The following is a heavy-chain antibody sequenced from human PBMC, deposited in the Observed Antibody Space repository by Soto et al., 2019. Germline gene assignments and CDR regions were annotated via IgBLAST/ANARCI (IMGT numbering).Heavy chain of an antibody. CDR3: TIVRVADSALDH. D-gene: IGHD3-10*02. Sequence: QVPLVESGGGVVQPGRSLRLSCVGSGFIFINNGMHWVRQTPGKGLEWVAFMSYDGSDTFYADSVKGRFTISRDNSKNTLFLHMSNLRAEDTAMYYCTIVRVADSALDHWGQGTLVTVSS. J-gene: IGHJ4*02. CDR2: MSYDGSDT. CDR1: GFIFINNG. V-gene: IGHV3-30*03.